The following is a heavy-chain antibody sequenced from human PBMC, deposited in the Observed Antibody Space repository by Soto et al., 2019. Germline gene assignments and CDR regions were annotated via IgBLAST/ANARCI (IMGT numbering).Heavy chain of an antibody. CDR3: ARGDSSFRMTPDY. Sequence: SETLSLTCAVYGGSFSGYYWSWIRQPPGKGLEWIGEINHSGSTNYNPSLKSRVTISVDTSKNQFSLKLSSVTAADTAVYYCARGDSSFRMTPDYWGQGTLVTVSS. V-gene: IGHV4-34*01. D-gene: IGHD6-6*01. CDR1: GGSFSGYY. CDR2: INHSGST. J-gene: IGHJ4*02.